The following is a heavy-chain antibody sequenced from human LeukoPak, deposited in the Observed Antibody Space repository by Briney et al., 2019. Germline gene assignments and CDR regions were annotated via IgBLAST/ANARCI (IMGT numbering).Heavy chain of an antibody. V-gene: IGHV3-11*01. J-gene: IGHJ6*02. CDR3: ARDLGYYYYGMDV. CDR1: GFTFSDYY. CDR2: ISSSSLTI. Sequence: PGGSLRLSCAVSGFTFSDYYMNWIRQAPGKGLEWVSYISSSSLTIYYADSVKGRFTISRDNAKNSLYLQMNSLRAEDTAVYYCARDLGYYYYGMDVWGQGTTVTVSS. D-gene: IGHD7-27*01.